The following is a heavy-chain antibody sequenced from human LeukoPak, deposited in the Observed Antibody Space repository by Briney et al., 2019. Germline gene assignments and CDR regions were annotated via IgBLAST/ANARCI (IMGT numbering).Heavy chain of an antibody. J-gene: IGHJ4*02. CDR2: IYPDDSDT. CDR1: GYTFTSYW. Sequence: GESLKISCKGSGYTFTSYWIGWVRQMPGKGLELMAIIYPDDSDTSYSPSLQGQVTISADKSISTAYLQWSSLKASDTAIYFCARAYGDNEPFDYWGQGTLVTVSS. V-gene: IGHV5-51*01. D-gene: IGHD4-17*01. CDR3: ARAYGDNEPFDY.